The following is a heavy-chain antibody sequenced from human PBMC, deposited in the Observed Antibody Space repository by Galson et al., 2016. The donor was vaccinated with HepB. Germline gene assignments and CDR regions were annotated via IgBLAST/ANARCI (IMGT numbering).Heavy chain of an antibody. D-gene: IGHD5-18*01. Sequence: ETLSLTCTVSGGSISSRSYYWGWIRQPPGKGLEWIASIHSSGSPYYYNPTLKSRLTISVDTSKNQFSLRLRSVTAADTALYFCARHEGYGSGPPWDDWGQGTLVTVSS. V-gene: IGHV4-39*01. CDR3: ARHEGYGSGPPWDD. J-gene: IGHJ4*02. CDR1: GGSISSRSYY. CDR2: IHSSGSPY.